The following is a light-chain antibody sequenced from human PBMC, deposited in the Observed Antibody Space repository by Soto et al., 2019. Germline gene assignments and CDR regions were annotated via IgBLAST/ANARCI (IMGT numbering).Light chain of an antibody. CDR1: QAVRDNY. V-gene: IGKV3-20*01. CDR2: GAS. CDR3: QQYGGSPRVS. J-gene: IGKJ4*01. Sequence: EIVLKQSPGALALSPGEIATLSCRANQAVRDNYFAWYQQEPGQAPRLLIYGASTRATGIPDRFSGSGSGTDFTLTISRLEPEDFAVYYCQQYGGSPRVSFGGGTKVEIK.